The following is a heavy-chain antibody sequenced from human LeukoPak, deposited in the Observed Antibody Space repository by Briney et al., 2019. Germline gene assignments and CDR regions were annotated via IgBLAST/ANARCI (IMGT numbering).Heavy chain of an antibody. CDR3: ARELRFLEWLPPGYYGMDV. J-gene: IGHJ6*02. CDR1: GYTLTELS. V-gene: IGHV1-24*01. CDR2: SDPEDGET. D-gene: IGHD3-3*01. Sequence: ASVKVSCKVSGYTLTELSMHWVRQAPGKGLEWMGGSDPEDGETIYAQKFQGRVTITADKSTSTAYMELSSLRSEDTAVYYCARELRFLEWLPPGYYGMDVWGQGTTVTVSS.